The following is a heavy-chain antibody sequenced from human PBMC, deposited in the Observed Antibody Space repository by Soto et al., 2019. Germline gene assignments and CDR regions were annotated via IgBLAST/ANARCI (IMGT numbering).Heavy chain of an antibody. CDR2: INHSGST. D-gene: IGHD3-10*01. V-gene: IGHV4-34*01. CDR3: ARGSGFGESDPGYYYGMDV. J-gene: IGHJ6*02. CDR1: GGSFSGYY. Sequence: QVQLQQWGAGLLKPSETLSLTCAVYGGSFSGYYWSWIRQPPGKGLEWIGEINHSGSTNYNPSLKSRVTISVDTSKNQFSLKLSSVTSADTAVYYCARGSGFGESDPGYYYGMDVWGQGTTVTVSS.